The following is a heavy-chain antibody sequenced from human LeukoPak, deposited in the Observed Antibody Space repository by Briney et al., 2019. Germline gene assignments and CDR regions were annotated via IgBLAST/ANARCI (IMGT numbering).Heavy chain of an antibody. CDR1: GGSISSYY. D-gene: IGHD2-2*01. CDR3: ARDVRYCSSTSCSNWFDP. CDR2: IYTSGST. Sequence: PSETLSLTCTVSGGSISSYYGSWIRQPAGKGLEWIGRIYTSGSTNYNPSLKSRVIMSVDTSKNQFSLKLSSVTAADTAVYYCARDVRYCSSTSCSNWFDPWGPGTLVTVSS. V-gene: IGHV4-4*07. J-gene: IGHJ5*02.